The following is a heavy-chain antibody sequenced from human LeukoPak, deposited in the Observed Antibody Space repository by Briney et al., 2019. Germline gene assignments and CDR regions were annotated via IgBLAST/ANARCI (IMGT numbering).Heavy chain of an antibody. CDR2: IYHSGST. D-gene: IGHD2-15*01. V-gene: IGHV4-30-2*01. Sequence: PSQTLSLTCAVSGGSISSGGYSWSWIRQPPGKGLEWIGYIYHSGSTYYTPSLKSRVTISVDRSKNQFSLKLSSVTAADTAVYYCARSSVVAANYFDYWGQGTLVTVSS. J-gene: IGHJ4*02. CDR3: ARSSVVAANYFDY. CDR1: GGSISSGGYS.